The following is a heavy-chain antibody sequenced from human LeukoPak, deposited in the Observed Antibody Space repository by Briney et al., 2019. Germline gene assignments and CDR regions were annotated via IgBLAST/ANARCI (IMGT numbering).Heavy chain of an antibody. V-gene: IGHV4-39*07. Sequence: PSETLSLTCTVSGGSISSSSYYWGWIRQPPGKGLEWIGSIYYSGSTYYNPSLKSRVTISVDTSKNQFSLKLSSVTAADTAVYYCARDIGHHYFDCWGQGTLVTVSS. J-gene: IGHJ4*02. D-gene: IGHD3-16*02. CDR2: IYYSGST. CDR3: ARDIGHHYFDC. CDR1: GGSISSSSYY.